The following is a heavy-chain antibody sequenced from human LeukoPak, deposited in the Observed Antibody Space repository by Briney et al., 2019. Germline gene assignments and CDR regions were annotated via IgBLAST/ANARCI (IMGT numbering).Heavy chain of an antibody. CDR2: IYYSGST. V-gene: IGHV4-39*01. CDR3: ARHRIVVVPAAINRSDP. J-gene: IGHJ5*02. Sequence: SETLSLSCSVCGGYISSSSYYWGWIRQPPGKGLEWIGSIYYSGSTYYNPSLQSRVTISVDTSKNQFSLKSSSVTAADTAVYYCARHRIVVVPAAINRSDPWGQGTLVTVSS. CDR1: GGYISSSSYY. D-gene: IGHD2-2*02.